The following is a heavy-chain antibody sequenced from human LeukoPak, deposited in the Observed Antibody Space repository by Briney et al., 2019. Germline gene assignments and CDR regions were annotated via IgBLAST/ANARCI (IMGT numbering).Heavy chain of an antibody. D-gene: IGHD6-13*01. CDR1: GFTFSSYS. Sequence: GGSLRLSCAASGFTFSSYSMNWVRQAPGKGLEWVSSISSSSSYIYYADSVKGRFTISRDNAKNSLYLQMSSLRAEDTAVYYCARDLIAAAGTFDYWGQGTLVTVSS. J-gene: IGHJ4*02. V-gene: IGHV3-21*01. CDR3: ARDLIAAAGTFDY. CDR2: ISSSSSYI.